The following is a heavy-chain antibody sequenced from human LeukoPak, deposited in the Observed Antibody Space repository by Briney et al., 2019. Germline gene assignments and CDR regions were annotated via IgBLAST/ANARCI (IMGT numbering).Heavy chain of an antibody. CDR1: GFTFSSYG. Sequence: GRSLRLSCAASGFTFSSYGMHWVRQAPGKGLEWVAVISYDGSNQYYADSVKGRFTISRDNSKNTLYPQVNSLRDEDTALYYCAKDPCRGYSYGYTSNPRLCAFDYWGQGTLVTVSS. V-gene: IGHV3-30*18. CDR3: AKDPCRGYSYGYTSNPRLCAFDY. J-gene: IGHJ4*02. CDR2: ISYDGSNQ. D-gene: IGHD5-18*01.